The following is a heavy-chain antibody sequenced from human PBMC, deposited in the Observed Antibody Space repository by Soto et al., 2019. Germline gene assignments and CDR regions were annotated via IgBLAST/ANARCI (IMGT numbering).Heavy chain of an antibody. J-gene: IGHJ4*02. V-gene: IGHV4-4*07. Sequence: SETLSLTCTVSGGSISSYYWSWIRQPAGKGLEWIGRIYTSGSTNYNPSLKSRVTMSVDTSKNQFSLKLSSVTAADTAVYYCARACSSNSCYDVFDYWGQGTLVAVSS. CDR2: IYTSGST. CDR1: GGSISSYY. CDR3: ARACSSNSCYDVFDY. D-gene: IGHD2-2*01.